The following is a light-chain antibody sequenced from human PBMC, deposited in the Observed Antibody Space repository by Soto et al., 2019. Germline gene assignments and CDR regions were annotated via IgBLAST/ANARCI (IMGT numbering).Light chain of an antibody. CDR1: QSVSSY. Sequence: EIVLTQSPATLSVSPGERATLFCRASQSVSSYLAWYQQKPGQAPRLLIYDASNRATGIPARFSGSGSGTDFTLTISSLEPEDFAVYYCQQRSNWPWTFGQGTKVDI. CDR3: QQRSNWPWT. CDR2: DAS. V-gene: IGKV3-11*01. J-gene: IGKJ1*01.